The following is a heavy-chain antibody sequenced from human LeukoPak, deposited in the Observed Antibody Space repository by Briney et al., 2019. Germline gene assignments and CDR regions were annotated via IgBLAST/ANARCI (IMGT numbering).Heavy chain of an antibody. J-gene: IGHJ4*02. CDR3: ARVHRGYSYGRLDY. CDR2: ISSSDNTI. D-gene: IGHD5-18*01. V-gene: IGHV3-48*02. CDR1: GFAFSDYS. Sequence: GGSLRLSCAASGFAFSDYSMNWVRQAPGKGLEWVSYISSSDNTIHYADSVKGRFTISRDNAKNSLHLEMNSLRDEDTAVYYCARVHRGYSYGRLDYWGQGTLVTVSS.